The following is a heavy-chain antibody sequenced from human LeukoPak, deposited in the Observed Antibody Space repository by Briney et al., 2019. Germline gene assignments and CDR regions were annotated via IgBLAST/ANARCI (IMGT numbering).Heavy chain of an antibody. J-gene: IGHJ2*01. CDR2: IYYGGST. CDR3: ARDQWEGWYFDL. Sequence: SETLSLTCTVSDGSISSVDYYWSWLRQPPGKGLGWIGYIYYGGSTYYNPSLKSRVTISVDTSKNQFSLKLSSVTAADTAVYYCARDQWEGWYFDLWGRGTLVTVSS. CDR1: DGSISSVDYY. D-gene: IGHD1-26*01. V-gene: IGHV4-30-4*01.